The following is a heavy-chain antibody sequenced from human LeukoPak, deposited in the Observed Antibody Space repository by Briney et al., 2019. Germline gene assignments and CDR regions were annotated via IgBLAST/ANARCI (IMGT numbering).Heavy chain of an antibody. CDR3: ARVSSASPYLGY. CDR1: GYTFTSYD. CDR2: MSPSTGNT. Sequence: ASVKVSCKASGYTFTSYDINWVRQATGQGFEWMGWMSPSTGNTSYAQKFQGRVTMTRDTSTSTVYMELSSLRSEDTAVYYCARVSSASPYLGYWGQGTLVTVSS. V-gene: IGHV1-8*01. J-gene: IGHJ4*02.